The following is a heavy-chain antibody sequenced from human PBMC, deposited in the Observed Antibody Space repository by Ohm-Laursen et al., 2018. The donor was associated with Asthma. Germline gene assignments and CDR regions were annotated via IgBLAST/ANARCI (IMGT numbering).Heavy chain of an antibody. Sequence: SLRLSCSASGFTFSSYSMNWVRQAPGKGLEWVGRIKSKTDGETIDYAAPVKGRFTISRDDSKNTVYLQMSSLKTEDTAVYYCSTGAGSTWYFYYYGMDVWGQGTTVTVSS. CDR1: GFTFSSYS. D-gene: IGHD6-13*01. J-gene: IGHJ6*02. CDR2: IKSKTDGETI. CDR3: STGAGSTWYFYYYGMDV. V-gene: IGHV3-15*01.